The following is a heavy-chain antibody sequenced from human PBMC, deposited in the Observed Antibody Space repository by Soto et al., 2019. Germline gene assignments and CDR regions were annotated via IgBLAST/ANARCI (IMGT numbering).Heavy chain of an antibody. CDR3: ASRLYGDEAYYYYYMDV. V-gene: IGHV3-23*01. Sequence: EVQLLESGGGLVQPGGSLRLSCAASGFTFSSYAMSWVRQAPGKGLEWVSAISGSGGSTYYADSVKGRFTISRDNSKNTLYLQMNSLRAEDTAVYYCASRLYGDEAYYYYYMDVWGKGTTVTVSS. J-gene: IGHJ6*03. CDR1: GFTFSSYA. CDR2: ISGSGGST. D-gene: IGHD4-17*01.